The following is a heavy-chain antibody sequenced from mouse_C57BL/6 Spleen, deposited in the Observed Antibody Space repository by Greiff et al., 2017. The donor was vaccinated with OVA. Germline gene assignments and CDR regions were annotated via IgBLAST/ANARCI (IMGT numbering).Heavy chain of an antibody. CDR3: ARPYDYGFAY. CDR1: GYSITSCYY. CDR2: ISYDGSN. J-gene: IGHJ3*01. V-gene: IGHV3-6*01. Sequence: EVQLQESGPGLVKPSQSLSLTCSVPGYSITSCYYWNWIRQFPGNKLEWMGYISYDGSNNYNPSLKNRISITRDTSKNQFFLKLNSVTTEDTATYYCARPYDYGFAYWGQGTLVTVSA. D-gene: IGHD2-4*01.